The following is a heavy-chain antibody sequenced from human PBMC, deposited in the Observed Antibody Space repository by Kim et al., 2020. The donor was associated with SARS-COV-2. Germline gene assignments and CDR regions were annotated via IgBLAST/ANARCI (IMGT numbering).Heavy chain of an antibody. CDR1: GYTFTSYD. CDR3: ARGVKVPAAIWISYYYYYMDV. V-gene: IGHV1-8*01. J-gene: IGHJ6*03. Sequence: ASVKVSCKASGYTFTSYDINWVLQATGQGLEWMGWMNPNSGNTGYAQKFQGRVTMTRNTSISTAYMELSSLRSEDTAVYYCARGVKVPAAIWISYYYYYMDVWGKGTTVTVSS. CDR2: MNPNSGNT. D-gene: IGHD2-2*01.